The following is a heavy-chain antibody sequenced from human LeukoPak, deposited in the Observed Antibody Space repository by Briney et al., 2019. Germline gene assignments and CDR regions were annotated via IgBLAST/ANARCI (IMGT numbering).Heavy chain of an antibody. CDR3: ARLSDILTGYYGY. CDR2: IIPIFGTA. CDR1: EGTISSYA. J-gene: IGHJ4*02. Sequence: SVKVSCKASEGTISSYAISREPQAPGPRLERMGGIIPIFGTANYAQEFQGRVTITADKSTSTAYMELSSLRSEDKAVYYCARLSDILTGYYGYWGQGTLVTVSS. V-gene: IGHV1-69*06. D-gene: IGHD3-9*01.